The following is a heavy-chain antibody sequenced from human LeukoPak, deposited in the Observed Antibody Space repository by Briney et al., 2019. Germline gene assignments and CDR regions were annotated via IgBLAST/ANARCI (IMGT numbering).Heavy chain of an antibody. CDR2: IYPGDSDT. CDR1: GYSFSSYW. V-gene: IGHV5-51*01. J-gene: IGHJ6*02. D-gene: IGHD3-22*01. Sequence: GESLKISCKGSGYSFSSYWIGWVRQMPGKGLEWMGIIYPGDSDTRYSPSFQGQVTISADKSISTAYLQWSSLKASDTAMYYCARVDSSGYYYYYYGMDVWGQGTTVTVSS. CDR3: ARVDSSGYYYYYYGMDV.